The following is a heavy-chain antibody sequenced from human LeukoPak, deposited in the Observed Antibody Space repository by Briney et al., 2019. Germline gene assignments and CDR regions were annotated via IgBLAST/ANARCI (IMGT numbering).Heavy chain of an antibody. CDR2: ISSGGTTI. CDR3: VRDFEVPAAAPDYYYFYYMDV. Sequence: GSLRLSCAVSGFTFNVYGMNLVRQAPGKGLEWLSHISSGGTTIYYADSVKGRFTVSRDNVENSQFLQMNSLRGGDTAVYYCVRDFEVPAAAPDYYYFYYMDVWGTGTTVTVSS. CDR1: GFTFNVYG. J-gene: IGHJ6*03. D-gene: IGHD2-2*01. V-gene: IGHV3-48*04.